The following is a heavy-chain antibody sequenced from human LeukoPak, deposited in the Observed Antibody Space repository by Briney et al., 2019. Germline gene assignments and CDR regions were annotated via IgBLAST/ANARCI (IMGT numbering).Heavy chain of an antibody. CDR3: AREAPEGTYYYDSSGHI. CDR2: IYYSGST. J-gene: IGHJ4*02. Sequence: SETLSLTCTVSGGSISSGGYYWSWIRQHPGKGLEWIGYIYYSGSTYYNPSLKSRVTISVDTSKNQFSLKLSSVTAADTAVYYCAREAPEGTYYYDSSGHIWGQGTLVTVSS. V-gene: IGHV4-31*03. D-gene: IGHD3-22*01. CDR1: GGSISSGGYY.